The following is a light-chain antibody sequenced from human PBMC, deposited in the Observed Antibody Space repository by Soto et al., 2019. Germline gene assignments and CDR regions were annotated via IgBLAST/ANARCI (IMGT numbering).Light chain of an antibody. CDR3: QQVNSYPLT. J-gene: IGKJ4*01. CDR2: ATS. CDR1: QDISNY. V-gene: IGKV1-9*01. Sequence: DIQLTQSPSFLSASVGDRVTITCRASQDISNYLAWYQQKLGKAPKFLIYATSTVQSGVPSRFSGSGSGTEFTLTISSLQPEDFATYHCQQVNSYPLTFGGGTKVEIK.